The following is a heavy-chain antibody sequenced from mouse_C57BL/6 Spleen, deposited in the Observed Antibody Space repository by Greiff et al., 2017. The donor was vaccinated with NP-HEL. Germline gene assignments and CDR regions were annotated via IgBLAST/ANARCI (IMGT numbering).Heavy chain of an antibody. CDR2: IDPSDSYT. Sequence: QVQLQQPGAELVRPGTSVKLSCKASGYTFTSYWMHWVKQRPGQGLGWIGVIDPSDSYTNYNQKFKGKATLTVDTSSSTAYMQLSSLTSEDSAVYYCARGEEGTWFAYWGQGTLVTVSA. CDR3: ARGEEGTWFAY. CDR1: GYTFTSYW. J-gene: IGHJ3*01. V-gene: IGHV1-59*01.